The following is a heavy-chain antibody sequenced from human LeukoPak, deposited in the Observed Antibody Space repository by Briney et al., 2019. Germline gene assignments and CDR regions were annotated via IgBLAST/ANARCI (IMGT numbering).Heavy chain of an antibody. CDR3: ARGYYGSKFDY. Sequence: ASVKVSCKTSGYSFTSYNLHWVRQAPGQRLEWMGIIKPSGTDTNYAQKFQGRVIMTTDTSTSTVYMELSSLRSEDTALYYCARGYYGSKFDYWSQGTLVTVSS. CDR2: IKPSGTDT. J-gene: IGHJ4*02. V-gene: IGHV1-46*01. D-gene: IGHD3-10*01. CDR1: GYSFTSYN.